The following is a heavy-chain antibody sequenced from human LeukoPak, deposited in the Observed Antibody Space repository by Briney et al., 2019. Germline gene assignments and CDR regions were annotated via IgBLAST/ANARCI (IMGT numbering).Heavy chain of an antibody. D-gene: IGHD2-15*01. V-gene: IGHV1-2*02. J-gene: IGHJ4*02. CDR2: INPNSGGT. CDR1: GYTFTGYY. CDR3: ARGLGYCSGGSCS. Sequence: ASVKVSCKASGYTFTGYYMHWVRQAPGQGLEWMGCINPNSGGTNYAQKFQGRVTMTNDTSIRTSYKELSRLRSDDTAVYYCARGLGYCSGGSCSWGQGTLVSVS.